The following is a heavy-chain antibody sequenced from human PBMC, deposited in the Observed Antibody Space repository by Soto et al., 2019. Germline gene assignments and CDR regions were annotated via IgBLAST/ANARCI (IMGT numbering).Heavy chain of an antibody. D-gene: IGHD5-12*01. Sequence: SETLSLTCTVSGGSISSYYWSWIRQPPGKGLEWIGYIYYSGSTNYNPSLKSRVTISVDTSKNQFSLKLSSVTAADTAVYYCARGTRSGYSGYDYPFVVDYWGQGTLVTVSS. CDR1: GGSISSYY. CDR2: IYYSGST. J-gene: IGHJ4*02. CDR3: ARGTRSGYSGYDYPFVVDY. V-gene: IGHV4-59*01.